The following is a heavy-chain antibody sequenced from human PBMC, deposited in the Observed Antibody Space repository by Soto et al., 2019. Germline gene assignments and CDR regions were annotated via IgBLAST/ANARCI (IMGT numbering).Heavy chain of an antibody. CDR1: GFTISNNY. CDR3: ARTNYGSGSYPHYY. V-gene: IGHV3-66*01. D-gene: IGHD3-10*01. CDR2: IYTGGST. J-gene: IGHJ4*02. Sequence: EVQLVESGGGLVQPGGSLRLSCAASGFTISNNYMSWVRQAPGKGLEWVSVIYTGGSTYYADYVKGRFTISRDNSKNTLFLQMNSLRAEDTAVYYCARTNYGSGSYPHYYWGQGTLVTVSP.